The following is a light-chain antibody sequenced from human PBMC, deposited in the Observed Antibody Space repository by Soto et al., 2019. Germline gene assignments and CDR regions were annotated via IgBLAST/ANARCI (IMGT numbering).Light chain of an antibody. V-gene: IGKV3-20*01. J-gene: IGKJ2*01. CDR1: QSVSSSY. CDR3: HQYGSSRGT. CDR2: GAS. Sequence: ETVLTQSPGTLSLSPGERATLSCRSSQSVSSSYLAWYQQKPGQAPSLLIYGASSRATGIPDRFSGSGSGTDFTLTISRLEPEDFAVYYCHQYGSSRGTFGQGTKVDIK.